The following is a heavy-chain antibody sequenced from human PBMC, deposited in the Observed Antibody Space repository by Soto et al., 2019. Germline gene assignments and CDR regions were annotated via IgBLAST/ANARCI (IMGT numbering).Heavy chain of an antibody. V-gene: IGHV1-18*01. Sequence: QVQLVQSGAEVKKPGASVKVSCKASGYTFTSYGISWVRQAPGQGLEWMGWISAYNGNTNYAQKLQGRVTMTTDTSTSQAYMELRSLRSDDTAVYYCARDADYDIFTGYPRMDVWGQGTTVTVSS. CDR3: ARDADYDIFTGYPRMDV. D-gene: IGHD3-9*01. CDR2: ISAYNGNT. CDR1: GYTFTSYG. J-gene: IGHJ6*02.